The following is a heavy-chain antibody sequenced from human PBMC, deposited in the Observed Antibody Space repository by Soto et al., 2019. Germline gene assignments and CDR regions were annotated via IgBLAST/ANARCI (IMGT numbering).Heavy chain of an antibody. Sequence: EVQLLESGGGLVQPGGSLRLSCAASGFTFSSYAMSWVRQAPGKGLEWVSAISGSGGSTYYADSVKGRFTISRDNSKNTLYLQMNSLRAEDTAVYYCAKGDYYDSSGYYYSWFDPWGQGTLVTVSS. CDR1: GFTFSSYA. CDR2: ISGSGGST. J-gene: IGHJ5*02. D-gene: IGHD3-22*01. V-gene: IGHV3-23*01. CDR3: AKGDYYDSSGYYYSWFDP.